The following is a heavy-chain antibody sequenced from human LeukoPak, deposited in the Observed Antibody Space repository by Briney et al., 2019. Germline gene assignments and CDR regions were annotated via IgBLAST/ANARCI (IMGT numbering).Heavy chain of an antibody. V-gene: IGHV4-34*01. J-gene: IGHJ6*03. CDR1: GGSFSGYY. D-gene: IGHD1-14*01. CDR2: INHSGST. CDR3: ARGIGEPYYYYYMDV. Sequence: PSETLSLTCAVYGGSFSGYYWSWLRQPPGKGLEWIGEINHSGSTNYNPSLKSRVTISVDTSKNQFSLKLSSVTAADTAVYYCARGIGEPYYYYYMDVWGKGTTVTVSS.